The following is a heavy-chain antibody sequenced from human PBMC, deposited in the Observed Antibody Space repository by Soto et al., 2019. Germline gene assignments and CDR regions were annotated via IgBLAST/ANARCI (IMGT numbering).Heavy chain of an antibody. V-gene: IGHV1-69*01. Sequence: QVQLVQSGAEVKKPGSSVKVSCKASGGTFSSYAISWVRQAPGQGLEWMGGIIPIFGTANYAQKFQGRVTITADESTSTAYMELSSLRSEDTAVYYCAREYVIAVAGTGFGWFDPWGQGTLVTVSS. CDR3: AREYVIAVAGTGFGWFDP. D-gene: IGHD6-19*01. J-gene: IGHJ5*02. CDR2: IIPIFGTA. CDR1: GGTFSSYA.